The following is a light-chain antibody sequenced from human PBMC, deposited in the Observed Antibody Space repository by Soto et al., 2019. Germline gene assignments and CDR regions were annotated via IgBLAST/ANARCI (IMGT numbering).Light chain of an antibody. J-gene: IGKJ1*01. CDR2: GAS. V-gene: IGKV3-15*01. CDR3: QQYNNWPPWT. CDR1: QNIRSN. Sequence: EIVMTQSPATLSVSPGERATLSCRASQNIRSNLAWYQQIPGQAPRLLIHGASTRATGIPARFSGSGSGTEFTLTISGLQSEDYAVYYCQQYNNWPPWTFGQGSMVDVK.